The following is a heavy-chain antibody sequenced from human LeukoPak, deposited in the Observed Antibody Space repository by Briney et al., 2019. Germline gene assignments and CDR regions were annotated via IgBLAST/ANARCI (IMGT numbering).Heavy chain of an antibody. CDR3: AIPLYGEVDASPDY. Sequence: PGGSLRLSCAASGFTFSSYSMNWVRQAPGKGLEWVSAISSSGSYIYYADSVKGRFTISRDNAKNSLYLQMNSLRAEDTAVYYCAIPLYGEVDASPDYWGQGTLVTVSS. J-gene: IGHJ4*02. D-gene: IGHD4-17*01. V-gene: IGHV3-21*01. CDR2: ISSSGSYI. CDR1: GFTFSSYS.